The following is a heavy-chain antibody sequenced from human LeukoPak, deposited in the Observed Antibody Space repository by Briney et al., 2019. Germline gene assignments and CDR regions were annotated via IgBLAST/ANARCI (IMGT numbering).Heavy chain of an antibody. CDR1: GFTCTSSA. D-gene: IGHD4-11*01. J-gene: IGHJ2*01. V-gene: IGHV1-58*01. Sequence: ASVKVSCKASGFTCTSSAAQWVRQARGQRLEWIGWIVVGSGNTNYAQKFQERVTITRDMSTSTAYMELSSLRSEDTAVYYCAARYSNYGYFDLWGRGTLVTVSS. CDR2: IVVGSGNT. CDR3: AARYSNYGYFDL.